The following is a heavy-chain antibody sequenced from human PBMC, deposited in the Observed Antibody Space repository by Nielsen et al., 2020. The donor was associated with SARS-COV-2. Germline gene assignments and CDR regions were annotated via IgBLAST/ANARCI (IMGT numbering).Heavy chain of an antibody. V-gene: IGHV4-39*01. CDR1: GGSINSSSYY. CDR3: ARHEGWYEQGGFDY. Sequence: SETLSLTCTVSGGSINSSSYYWGWIRQPPGKGLEWIGSIYYSGSTYYNPSLKSRVTISVDTSKNQFSLKPSSVTAADTAVYYCARHEGWYEQGGFDYWGQGTLVTVSS. D-gene: IGHD2-15*01. CDR2: IYYSGST. J-gene: IGHJ4*02.